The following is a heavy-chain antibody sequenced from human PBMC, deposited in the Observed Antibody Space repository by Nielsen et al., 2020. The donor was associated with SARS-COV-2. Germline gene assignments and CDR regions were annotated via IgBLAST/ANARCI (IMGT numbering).Heavy chain of an antibody. CDR1: GYSISSGYY. CDR2: IYHSGST. Sequence: SETLSLTCTVSGYSISSGYYWGWIRQPPGKGLEWIGSIYHSGSTYYNPSLKSRVTISVDTSKNQFSLKLSSVTAADTAVYYCASSLGGYSYGRDYYYMDVWGKGTTATVSS. J-gene: IGHJ6*03. V-gene: IGHV4-38-2*02. CDR3: ASSLGGYSYGRDYYYMDV. D-gene: IGHD5-18*01.